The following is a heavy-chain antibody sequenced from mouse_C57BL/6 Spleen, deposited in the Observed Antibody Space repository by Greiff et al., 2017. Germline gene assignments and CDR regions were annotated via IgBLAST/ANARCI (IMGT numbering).Heavy chain of an antibody. CDR3: ARRGYEGAMDY. J-gene: IGHJ4*01. D-gene: IGHD2-2*01. Sequence: VQLQQSGAELMKPGASVKHSCKATGYTFTGYWIEWVKQRPGHGLEWIGEILPGSGSTNYNEKFKGRATFPADTSSNTAYMQISSLTTEDSAIYYCARRGYEGAMDYWGQGTSVTVSS. V-gene: IGHV1-9*01. CDR2: ILPGSGST. CDR1: GYTFTGYW.